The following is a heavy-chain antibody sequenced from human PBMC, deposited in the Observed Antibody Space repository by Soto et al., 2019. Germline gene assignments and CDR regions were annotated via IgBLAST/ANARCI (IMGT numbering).Heavy chain of an antibody. CDR2: IYYSGST. CDR3: ARSDEYYDILTGFDY. V-gene: IGHV4-59*01. J-gene: IGHJ4*02. D-gene: IGHD3-9*01. Sequence: PSETLSLTCTVSGGSISSYYWSWIRQPPGKGLEWIGYIYYSGSTNYNPSLKSRVTISVDTSKNQFSLKLSSVTAADTAVYYCARSDEYYDILTGFDYWGQGTLVTVSS. CDR1: GGSISSYY.